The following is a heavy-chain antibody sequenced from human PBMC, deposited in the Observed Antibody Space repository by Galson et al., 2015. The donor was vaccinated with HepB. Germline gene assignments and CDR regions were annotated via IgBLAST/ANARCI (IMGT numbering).Heavy chain of an antibody. J-gene: IGHJ4*02. CDR1: GDSVSSNSAA. D-gene: IGHD3-22*01. CDR2: TYYRSKWYN. Sequence: CAISGDSVSSNSAAWNWIRQSPSRGLEWLGRTYYRSKWYNDYAVSVKSRITINPDTSKNQFSLKLSSVTAADTAVYYCARSRGAGNYYDSSGYSEWGQGTLVSVSS. CDR3: ARSRGAGNYYDSSGYSE. V-gene: IGHV6-1*01.